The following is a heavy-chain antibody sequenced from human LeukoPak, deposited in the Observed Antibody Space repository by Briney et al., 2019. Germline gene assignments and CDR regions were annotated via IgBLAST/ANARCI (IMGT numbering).Heavy chain of an antibody. D-gene: IGHD4-11*01. CDR2: TLVTGDT. Sequence: PGGSLRLSCAASEITVSSSHMSWVRQAPGEGLEWVSVTLVTGDTYYAACVKCPFTISSDKFKNTVYLEMYNLRAEETAVYYCARDVEGDRYSKSDYWGQGTLVTVSS. V-gene: IGHV3-53*01. CDR3: ARDVEGDRYSKSDY. CDR1: EITVSSSH. J-gene: IGHJ4*02.